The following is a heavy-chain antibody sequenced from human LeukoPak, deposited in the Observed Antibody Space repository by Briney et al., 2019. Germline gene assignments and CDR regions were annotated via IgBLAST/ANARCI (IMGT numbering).Heavy chain of an antibody. CDR1: GYTFTSYA. Sequence: ASVKVSCKASGYTFTSYAMNWVRQAPGQGLEWMGWINTNTGNPTYAQGFTGRFVFSLDTPVSTAYLQISSLKAEDTAVYYCARGVMVRGVISGYWPYWGQGTLVTVSS. J-gene: IGHJ4*02. CDR3: ARGVMVRGVISGYWPY. CDR2: INTNTGNP. V-gene: IGHV7-4-1*02. D-gene: IGHD3-10*01.